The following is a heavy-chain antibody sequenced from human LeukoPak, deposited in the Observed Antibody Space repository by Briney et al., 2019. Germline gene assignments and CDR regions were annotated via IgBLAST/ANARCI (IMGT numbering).Heavy chain of an antibody. CDR2: ISWNSGSI. CDR3: AKGYSSSWIYYFDY. D-gene: IGHD6-13*01. J-gene: IGHJ4*02. Sequence: GGSLRLSCAGPGFDFSSYAMHWVRQAPGKGLEWVAGISWNSGSIDYVDSVKGRFTISRDNAKNSLYLQMNSLRAEDTALYYCAKGYSSSWIYYFDYWGQGTLVTVSS. V-gene: IGHV3-9*01. CDR1: GFDFSSYA.